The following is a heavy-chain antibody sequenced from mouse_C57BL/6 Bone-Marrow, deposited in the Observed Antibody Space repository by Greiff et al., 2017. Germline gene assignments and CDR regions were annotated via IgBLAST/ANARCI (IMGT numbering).Heavy chain of an antibody. CDR1: GYTFTSYW. V-gene: IGHV1-64*01. CDR3: ARGSYSNSWFAY. Sequence: QVQLQQPGAELVKPGASVKLSCKASGYTFTSYWMHWVKQRPGQGLEWIGMIHPNSGSTNYNEKFKSNATLTVAKSSSTAYMQLSSLTSEDSAVYYCARGSYSNSWFAYWGQGTLVTDSA. CDR2: IHPNSGST. D-gene: IGHD2-5*01. J-gene: IGHJ3*01.